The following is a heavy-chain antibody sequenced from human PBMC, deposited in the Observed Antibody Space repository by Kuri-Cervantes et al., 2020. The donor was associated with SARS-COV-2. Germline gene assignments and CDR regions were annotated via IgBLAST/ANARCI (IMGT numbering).Heavy chain of an antibody. D-gene: IGHD6-19*01. CDR2: IKQDGSER. CDR3: ARFLYSSGPRDY. Sequence: LSLTCAASGFTFSSYWMSWVRQAPGKGLGWVANIKQDGSERYYVDSVKGRFTISRDNAKNSLYLQMNSLRAEDTAVYYCARFLYSSGPRDYWGQGTLVTVSS. J-gene: IGHJ4*02. CDR1: GFTFSSYW. V-gene: IGHV3-7*01.